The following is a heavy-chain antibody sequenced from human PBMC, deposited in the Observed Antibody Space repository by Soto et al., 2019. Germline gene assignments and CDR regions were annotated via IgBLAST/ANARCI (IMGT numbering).Heavy chain of an antibody. Sequence: QVQLVQSGAEVKKPGSSVKVSCKASGGTFSNYVITWVRQAPGQGLECMGGIIPISGTANYAQKFQGRVTITADEHTSTVYMELSSLRSEYTAVYYCARGWNDFPHWGQGTLVTVSS. J-gene: IGHJ1*01. CDR1: GGTFSNYV. CDR3: ARGWNDFPH. D-gene: IGHD1-1*01. CDR2: IIPISGTA. V-gene: IGHV1-69*01.